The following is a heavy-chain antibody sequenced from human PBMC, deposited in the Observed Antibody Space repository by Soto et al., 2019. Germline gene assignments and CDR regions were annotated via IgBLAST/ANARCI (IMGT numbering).Heavy chain of an antibody. CDR1: GCSISSSSYY. J-gene: IGHJ6*03. D-gene: IGHD3-10*01. CDR3: ARHTNGSGSYYYYYYYYYMDV. V-gene: IGHV4-39*01. Sequence: SETLSLTCTVSGCSISSSSYYWGWIRQPPGKGLEWIGSIYYSGSTYYNPSLKSRVTISVDTSKNQFSLKPSSVTTADTAVYYCARHTNGSGSYYYYYYYYYMDVWGKGTTVTVSS. CDR2: IYYSGST.